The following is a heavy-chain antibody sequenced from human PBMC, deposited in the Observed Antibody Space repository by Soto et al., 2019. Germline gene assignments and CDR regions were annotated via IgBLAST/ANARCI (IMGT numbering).Heavy chain of an antibody. D-gene: IGHD3-3*01. J-gene: IGHJ4*02. Sequence: QVQLVESGGGVVQPGRSLRLSCAASGFTFSSYGMHWVRQAPGKGLEWVAVISYDGSNKYYADSVKGRFTISRDNSKNTLYLQMNSLRAEDTAVYYCAKVGLRFLEWLLPFDYWGQGTLVTVSS. CDR2: ISYDGSNK. V-gene: IGHV3-30*18. CDR3: AKVGLRFLEWLLPFDY. CDR1: GFTFSSYG.